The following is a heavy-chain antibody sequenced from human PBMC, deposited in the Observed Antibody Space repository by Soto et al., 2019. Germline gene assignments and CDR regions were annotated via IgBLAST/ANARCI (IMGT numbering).Heavy chain of an antibody. CDR3: ASIAGGHYYGMDV. CDR1: GGSISSSNW. D-gene: IGHD6-13*01. J-gene: IGHJ6*02. Sequence: QVQLQESGPGLVKPSGTLSLTCAVSGGSISSSNWWSWVRQPPGKGLEWIGEIYHSGSTNYNPSLKSRVTRSVDKSQTQFSLKLSSVTAADTAVYYCASIAGGHYYGMDVWGQGTTVTVSS. CDR2: IYHSGST. V-gene: IGHV4-4*02.